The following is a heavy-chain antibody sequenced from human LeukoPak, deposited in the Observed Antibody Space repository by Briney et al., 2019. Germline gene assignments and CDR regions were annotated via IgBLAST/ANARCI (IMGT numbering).Heavy chain of an antibody. Sequence: SETLSLTCAVYGGSFSGYYWSWIRQPPGKGLEWIGEINHSGSTNYNPSLKSRVTISVDTSKNQFSLKLSSVTAADTAVYYCARVSPIYCRGGSCYYYYYYGMDVWGQGTTVTVSS. D-gene: IGHD2-15*01. CDR2: INHSGST. J-gene: IGHJ6*02. V-gene: IGHV4-34*01. CDR3: ARVSPIYCRGGSCYYYYYYGMDV. CDR1: GGSFSGYY.